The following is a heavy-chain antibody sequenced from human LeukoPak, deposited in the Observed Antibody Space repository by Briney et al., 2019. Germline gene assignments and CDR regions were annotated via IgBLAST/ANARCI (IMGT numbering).Heavy chain of an antibody. CDR2: IRYDGSNK. J-gene: IGHJ4*02. CDR3: ARDSEWLRNYDY. D-gene: IGHD5-12*01. V-gene: IGHV3-30*02. Sequence: GGSLRLSCAASGFTFSSYGMHWVRQAPGKGLEWVAFIRYDGSNKYYADSVKGRFTISRDNSKNTLYLQMNSLRAEDTAVYYCARDSEWLRNYDYWGQGTLVTVSS. CDR1: GFTFSSYG.